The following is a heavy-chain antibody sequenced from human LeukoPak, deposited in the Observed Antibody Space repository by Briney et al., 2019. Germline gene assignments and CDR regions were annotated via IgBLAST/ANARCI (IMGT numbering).Heavy chain of an antibody. CDR2: SNSTGST. Sequence: SNSTGSTQYADSVEGGFTISRDKSKNTLFLEMNSLRAEDTAVYYCARNLDTAMATSFDCWGQGTLLTLSS. CDR3: ARNLDTAMATSFDC. D-gene: IGHD5-18*01. V-gene: IGHV3-53*01. J-gene: IGHJ4*02.